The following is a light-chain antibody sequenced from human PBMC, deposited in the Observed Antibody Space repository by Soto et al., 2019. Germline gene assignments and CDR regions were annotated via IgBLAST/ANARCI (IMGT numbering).Light chain of an antibody. CDR2: GAS. CDR3: QQYNNWPPT. J-gene: IGKJ4*01. V-gene: IGKV3-15*01. CDR1: QSVSSN. Sequence: EIVMTQSPATLSVSPGERATLSCRASQSVSSNLAWYQQKPGQAPRLLIYGASTRATGIPARFSGSGSGTEFTLTISSLQSEDFAVYGCQQYNNWPPTFGGGTKVEIK.